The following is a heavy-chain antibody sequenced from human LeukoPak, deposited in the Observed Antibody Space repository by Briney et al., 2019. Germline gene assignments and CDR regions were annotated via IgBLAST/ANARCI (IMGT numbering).Heavy chain of an antibody. V-gene: IGHV1-2*02. CDR2: INPNSGGT. CDR1: GYTFTGYY. CDR3: ARSSYDSSGYYPDAFDI. Sequence: ASVKVSCKAPGYTFTGYYMHWVRQAPGQGLEWMGWINPNSGGTNYAQKFQGRVTMTRDTSISTAYMELSRLRSDDTAVYYCARSSYDSSGYYPDAFDIWGQGTMVTVSS. D-gene: IGHD3-22*01. J-gene: IGHJ3*02.